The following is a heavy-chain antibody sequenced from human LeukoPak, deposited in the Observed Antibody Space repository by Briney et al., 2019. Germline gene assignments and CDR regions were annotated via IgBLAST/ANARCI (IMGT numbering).Heavy chain of an antibody. J-gene: IGHJ4*02. CDR3: TRDLTDHYSIGY. V-gene: IGHV3-30*04. CDR1: GFTFSTYA. Sequence: GGSLRLSCAASGFTFSTYAIHWVRQAPGKGLEWVAFISNNGRNKDYADSVKGRFTISRDNSKNTLYLQVNSLRPDDTAVYYCTRDLTDHYSIGYWGQGTLVTVSS. CDR2: ISNNGRNK. D-gene: IGHD3-10*01.